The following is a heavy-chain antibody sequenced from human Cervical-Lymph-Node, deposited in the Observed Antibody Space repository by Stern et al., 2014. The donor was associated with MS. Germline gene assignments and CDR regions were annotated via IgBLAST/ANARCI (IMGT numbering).Heavy chain of an antibody. CDR3: ATASVAGTVIDY. Sequence: QVQLVQSGPGLVKPSGTLSLTCVVSGGSISSNNCWSWVRQPPGKGLERIGEIFQSGSTNYNPSLKSQVTISVDKPKNQFSRNLTSVTAADTAVYYCATASVAGTVIDYWGQGILVTVSS. J-gene: IGHJ4*02. CDR1: GGSISSNNC. V-gene: IGHV4-4*02. D-gene: IGHD6-19*01. CDR2: IFQSGST.